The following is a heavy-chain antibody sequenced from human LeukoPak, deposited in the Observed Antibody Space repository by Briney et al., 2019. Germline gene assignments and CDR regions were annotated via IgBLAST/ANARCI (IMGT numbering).Heavy chain of an antibody. CDR1: GVSISSYY. Sequence: SETLSLTCTVSGVSISSYYWSWIRQPPGKGLEWIGYIYYSGSTNYNPSLESRVTISVDTSKNQSSLKLSSVTPADTAVYYCAREGSGSADAFDIWGLGTMVTVSS. J-gene: IGHJ3*02. CDR3: AREGSGSADAFDI. CDR2: IYYSGST. D-gene: IGHD3-10*01. V-gene: IGHV4-59*01.